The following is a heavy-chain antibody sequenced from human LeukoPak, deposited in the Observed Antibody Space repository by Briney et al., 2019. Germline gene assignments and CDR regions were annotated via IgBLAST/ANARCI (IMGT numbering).Heavy chain of an antibody. D-gene: IGHD3-22*01. Sequence: SETLSLTCAVYGGSFSGYYWSWIRQPPGKGLEWIGEINHSGSTNYNPSLKSRVTISVDTSKNQFSLKLSSVTAADTAVYYCARVDSSGYCDYWGQGTLVTVSS. V-gene: IGHV4-34*01. J-gene: IGHJ4*02. CDR2: INHSGST. CDR1: GGSFSGYY. CDR3: ARVDSSGYCDY.